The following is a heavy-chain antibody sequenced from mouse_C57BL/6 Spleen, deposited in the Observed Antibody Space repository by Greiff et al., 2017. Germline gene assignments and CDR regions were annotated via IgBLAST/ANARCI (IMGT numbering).Heavy chain of an antibody. CDR3: ARSTTVVAPWYFDV. CDR2: IYPRSGNT. V-gene: IGHV1-81*01. CDR1: GYTFTSYG. J-gene: IGHJ1*03. Sequence: QVQLQQSGAELARPGASVKLSCKASGYTFTSYGISWVKQRTGQGLEWIGEIYPRSGNTYYNEKFKGKATLTADKSSSTAYMELRSLTSEDSAVYFCARSTTVVAPWYFDVWGTGTTVTVAS. D-gene: IGHD1-1*01.